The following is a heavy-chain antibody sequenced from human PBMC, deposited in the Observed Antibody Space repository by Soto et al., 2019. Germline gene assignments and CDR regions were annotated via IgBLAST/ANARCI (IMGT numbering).Heavy chain of an antibody. CDR2: ISYSGIT. J-gene: IGHJ3*01. Sequence: QVRLQESGQGLVRPSQTLSLTCTVSGGSIRNDTFYWSCLRQRPGTGLEWLGYISYSGITFYNPSLDSSLLISVYPSNNQCSLNLKSVTAADTAMYYCARDLDGVVTARGAFAFWGPGTLVTVSS. D-gene: IGHD3-22*01. CDR3: ARDLDGVVTARGAFAF. V-gene: IGHV4-31*03. CDR1: GGSIRNDTFY.